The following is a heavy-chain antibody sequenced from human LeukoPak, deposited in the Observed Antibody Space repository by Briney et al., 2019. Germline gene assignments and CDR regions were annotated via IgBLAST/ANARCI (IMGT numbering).Heavy chain of an antibody. CDR1: GGSISSYY. J-gene: IGHJ4*02. V-gene: IGHV4-59*01. CDR2: IYYSGST. D-gene: IGHD1-26*01. CDR3: ARDYSGSHDY. Sequence: SETLSLTCTVSGGSISSYYWSWIRQPPGKGLEWIGYIYYSGSTNYNPSLKSRVTISVDASKNQFSLKLSSVTAADTAVYYCARDYSGSHDYWGQGTLVTVSS.